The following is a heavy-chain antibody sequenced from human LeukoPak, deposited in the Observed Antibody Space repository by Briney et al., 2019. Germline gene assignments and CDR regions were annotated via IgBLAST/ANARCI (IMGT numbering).Heavy chain of an antibody. CDR1: GYTFSGYY. D-gene: IGHD2-2*01. J-gene: IGHJ4*02. V-gene: IGHV1-2*02. CDR3: ARYCSSTSCYSDY. Sequence: ASVKVSCKASGYTFSGYYMHWVRHAPGQGLEWMGWSNPNSGDTHYAQKFQGRVTMTRDTSITTAYMELTRLTSDDTAVYYCARYCSSTSCYSDYWGQGTLVTVSS. CDR2: SNPNSGDT.